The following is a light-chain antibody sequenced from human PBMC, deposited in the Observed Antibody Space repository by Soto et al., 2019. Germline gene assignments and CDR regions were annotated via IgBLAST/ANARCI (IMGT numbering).Light chain of an antibody. Sequence: QSVLTQPPSVSGAPGQRVTISCTGSSCNIGAGYDVHWYQQLPGTAPKLLIYGNSNRPSGVPDRFSGSKSGTSASLAITGLQAEDEADYYCQSYDSSLSGFVVFGGGTKPTVL. CDR3: QSYDSSLSGFVV. V-gene: IGLV1-40*01. CDR2: GNS. CDR1: SCNIGAGYD. J-gene: IGLJ2*01.